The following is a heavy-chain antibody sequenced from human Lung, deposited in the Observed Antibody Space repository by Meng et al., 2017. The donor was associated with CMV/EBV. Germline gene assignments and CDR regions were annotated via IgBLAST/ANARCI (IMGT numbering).Heavy chain of an antibody. D-gene: IGHD6-6*01. V-gene: IGHV3-23*01. CDR3: AKALNSGRPNS. J-gene: IGHJ4*02. Sequence: SCAASGFIFSDYIMSWVRQAPGRGLEWVSAISENGGSPYYADSVKGRFTISRDNSKNTVSLQMDSLRVEDTATYYCAKALNSGRPNSWGQGTLVTVS. CDR1: GFIFSDYI. CDR2: ISENGGSP.